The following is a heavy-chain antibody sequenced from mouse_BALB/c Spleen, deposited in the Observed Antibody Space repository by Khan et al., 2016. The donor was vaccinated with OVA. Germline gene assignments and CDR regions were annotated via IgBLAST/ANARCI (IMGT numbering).Heavy chain of an antibody. J-gene: IGHJ1*01. V-gene: IGHV5-17*02. CDR2: ISSGSSTI. D-gene: IGHD2-1*01. Sequence: EVELVESGGGLVQPGGSRKLSCVASGFTLSSFGMHWVRQAPMKGLEWVAYISSGSSTIYYVDTVKGRFTISRDNSTNTLFLQMTSLRSEDTAMYYCARSGGNFHWYFDVWGAGTSVTVSS. CDR3: ARSGGNFHWYFDV. CDR1: GFTLSSFG.